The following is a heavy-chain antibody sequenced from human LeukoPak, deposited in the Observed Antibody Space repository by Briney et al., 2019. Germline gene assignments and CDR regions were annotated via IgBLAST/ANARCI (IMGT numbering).Heavy chain of an antibody. CDR1: GGSISSSSYY. Sequence: PSETLSLTCTVSGGSISSSSYYWGWIRQPPGKGLEWIGSIYYSGSTYYNPSLKSRVTISVDTSKNQFSLKLSSVTAADTAVYYCARDPIAALSYFDYRGQGTLVTVSS. J-gene: IGHJ4*02. CDR2: IYYSGST. CDR3: ARDPIAALSYFDY. D-gene: IGHD6-6*01. V-gene: IGHV4-39*07.